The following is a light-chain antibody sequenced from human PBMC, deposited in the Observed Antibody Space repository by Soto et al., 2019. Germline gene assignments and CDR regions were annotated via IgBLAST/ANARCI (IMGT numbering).Light chain of an antibody. CDR1: SSDVGGYNY. CDR3: CSYTSNSNWV. V-gene: IGLV2-14*01. J-gene: IGLJ3*02. CDR2: GVN. Sequence: QSALTQPASVSGSPGQSITISCTGTSSDVGGYNYVSWYQQHPGKAPKLMIYGVNNRPSGVSNRFSGSKSGNTASLTISGLQAEDEADYYCCSYTSNSNWVFGGGTKLTVL.